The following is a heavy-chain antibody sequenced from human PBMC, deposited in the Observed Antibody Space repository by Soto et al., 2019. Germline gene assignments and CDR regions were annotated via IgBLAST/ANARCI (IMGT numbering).Heavy chain of an antibody. Sequence: QVQLQESGPGLVKPSETLSLTCTVSGGSISPYYWSWIRQPPGKGLEWIWYFYYSGNTNYNPSLESRVTIAVDTSRNRFSLNLTSATAADTAVYYCARKGAAASYAHYYMDVWGRGTAVTVSS. J-gene: IGHJ6*03. V-gene: IGHV4-59*01. CDR2: FYYSGNT. CDR1: GGSISPYY. CDR3: ARKGAAASYAHYYMDV. D-gene: IGHD6-13*01.